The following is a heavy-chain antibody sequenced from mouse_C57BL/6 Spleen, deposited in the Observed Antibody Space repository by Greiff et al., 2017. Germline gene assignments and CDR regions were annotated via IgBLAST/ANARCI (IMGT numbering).Heavy chain of an antibody. J-gene: IGHJ2*01. CDR1: GYTFTSYW. CDR2: IDPSDSET. CDR3: AREGRLTGNYFDY. Sequence: QVQLQQPGAELVRPGSSVKLSCKASGYTFTSYWMHWVKQRPIQGLEWIGNIDPSDSETHYNQKFKDKATLTVDKSSSTAYMQLSSLTSEDSAVYYCAREGRLTGNYFDYWGQGTTLTVSS. D-gene: IGHD4-1*01. V-gene: IGHV1-52*01.